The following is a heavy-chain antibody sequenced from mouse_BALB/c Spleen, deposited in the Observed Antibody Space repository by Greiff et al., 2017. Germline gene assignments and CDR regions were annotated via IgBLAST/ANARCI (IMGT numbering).Heavy chain of an antibody. D-gene: IGHD1-2*01. J-gene: IGHJ4*01. CDR1: GYTFTDYN. CDR3: ARASLLRLEYYYAMDY. V-gene: IGHV1S135*01. CDR2: IDPYNGGT. Sequence: VQLQQSGPELVKPGASVKISCKASGYTFTDYNMHWVKQSHGKSLEWIGYIDPYNGGTSYNQKFKGKATLTVDKSSSTAFMHLNSLTSEDSAVYYCARASLLRLEYYYAMDYWGQGTSVTVSS.